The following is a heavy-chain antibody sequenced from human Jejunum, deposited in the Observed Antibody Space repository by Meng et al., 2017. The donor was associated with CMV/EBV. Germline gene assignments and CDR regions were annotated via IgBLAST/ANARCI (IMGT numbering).Heavy chain of an antibody. V-gene: IGHV4-39*07. CDR3: VRYEFATINHY. D-gene: IGHD5-24*01. Sequence: QLQLQESGPGLVKPSETLSLICTVSGDSMNSVNYYWGWIRQPPGKGLEWIGHVFYGGSTSYNPSLKSRVAISIDTPKNQFSLKLNSVTAADTAVYYCVRYEFATINHYWGQGTLVTVSS. CDR1: GDSMNSVNYY. J-gene: IGHJ4*02. CDR2: VFYGGST.